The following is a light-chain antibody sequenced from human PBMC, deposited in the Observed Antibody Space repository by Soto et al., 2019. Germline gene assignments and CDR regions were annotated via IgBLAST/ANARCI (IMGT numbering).Light chain of an antibody. J-gene: IGLJ1*01. CDR1: SSDVGRYNT. V-gene: IGLV2-14*01. Sequence: QSALTQPASVSGSPGQTITISCTGTSSDVGRYNTVSWYQHHPGKAPKLIIYEVTHRPAGISDRFSASKSGNTASLTISGLQPEHEAEYSCNSLRVNHLYVFGTGTKVTVL. CDR3: NSLRVNHLYV. CDR2: EVT.